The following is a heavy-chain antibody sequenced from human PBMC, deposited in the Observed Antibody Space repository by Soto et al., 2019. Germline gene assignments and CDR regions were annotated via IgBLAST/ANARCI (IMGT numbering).Heavy chain of an antibody. J-gene: IGHJ6*02. V-gene: IGHV4-39*02. CDR1: GGSVSSSSYY. CDR2: IYYTGNT. Sequence: QLQLQESGPGLVKPSETLSLTCSASGGSVSSSSYYWGGIRQPPGKGLEWLGSIYYTGNTFQNPSLKSRVSISIDTSKNQFSLKVRSVTVADTAVYYCASEVSSTDGMDVWGQGTTVIVSS. D-gene: IGHD2-2*01. CDR3: ASEVSSTDGMDV.